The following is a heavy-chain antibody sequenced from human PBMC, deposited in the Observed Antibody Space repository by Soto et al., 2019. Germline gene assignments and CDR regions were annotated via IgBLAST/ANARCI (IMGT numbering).Heavy chain of an antibody. CDR3: ASRGYSYGAPDYYYYGMDV. CDR2: MNPNSGNT. J-gene: IGHJ6*02. CDR1: GYTFTSYD. V-gene: IGHV1-8*01. D-gene: IGHD5-18*01. Sequence: ASVKVSCKASGYTFTSYDINWVRQATGQGLEWMGWMNPNSGNTGYAQKFQGRVTMTRNTSISTAYMELSSLRSEDTAVYYCASRGYSYGAPDYYYYGMDVWGQGTTVTVSS.